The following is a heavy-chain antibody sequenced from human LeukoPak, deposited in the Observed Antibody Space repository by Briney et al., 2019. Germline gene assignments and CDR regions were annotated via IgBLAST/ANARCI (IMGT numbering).Heavy chain of an antibody. V-gene: IGHV4-39*01. Sequence: PSETLSLTCTVPGGSISSSSYYWGWIRQPPGKGLEWIGSIYYSGSTYYNPSLKSRVTISVDTSKNQFSLKLSSVTAADTAVYYCARQVAAREGSVVYYFDYWGQGTLVTVSS. CDR2: IYYSGST. CDR1: GGSISSSSYY. CDR3: ARQVAAREGSVVYYFDY. D-gene: IGHD6-6*01. J-gene: IGHJ4*02.